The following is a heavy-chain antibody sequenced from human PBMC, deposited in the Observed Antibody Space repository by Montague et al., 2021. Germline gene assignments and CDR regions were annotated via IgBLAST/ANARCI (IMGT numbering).Heavy chain of an antibody. CDR2: IGTSSSFT. Sequence: SLRLSCAASGFTFNNYFMSWFRQAPGKGLEWVSYIGTSSSFTGYADSVKGRFTISRDNAMNSPYLQMTAVRGEDTAVYYCARVGLTVAAGMIDYWGQGTLVTVSS. CDR3: ARVGLTVAAGMIDY. V-gene: IGHV3-11*06. J-gene: IGHJ4*02. D-gene: IGHD6-13*01. CDR1: GFTFNNYF.